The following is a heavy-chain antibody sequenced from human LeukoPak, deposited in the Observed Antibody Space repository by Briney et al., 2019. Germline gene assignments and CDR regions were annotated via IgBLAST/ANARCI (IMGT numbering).Heavy chain of an antibody. CDR3: ARGVGALAPDAFDI. CDR1: GLPIADFA. D-gene: IGHD1-26*01. CDR2: ISSSSSYI. Sequence: GGSLRLSCVASGLPIADFAMHWVRQAPGKGLEWVSSISSSSSYIYYADSVKGRFTISRDNAKNSLYLQMNSLRAEDTAVYYCARGVGALAPDAFDIWGQGTMVTVSS. J-gene: IGHJ3*02. V-gene: IGHV3-21*01.